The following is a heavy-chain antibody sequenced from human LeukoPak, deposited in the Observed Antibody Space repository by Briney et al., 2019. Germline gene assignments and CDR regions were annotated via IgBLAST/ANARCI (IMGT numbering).Heavy chain of an antibody. CDR3: ARDKVVWSSSWTIDY. CDR2: IAANSGDT. Sequence: ASVRVSCKASGYTFTGYYIHWLRQAPGQGLEWMGWIAANSGDTNYAQKLQGRVTMTTDTSTSTAYMELRSLRSDDTAVYYCARDKVVWSSSWTIDYWGQGTLVTVSS. CDR1: GYTFTGYY. J-gene: IGHJ4*02. V-gene: IGHV1-18*04. D-gene: IGHD6-13*01.